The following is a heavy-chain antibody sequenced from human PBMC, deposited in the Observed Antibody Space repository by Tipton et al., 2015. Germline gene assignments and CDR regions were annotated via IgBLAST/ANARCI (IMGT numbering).Heavy chain of an antibody. Sequence: TLSLTCTVSGGSISSYYWSWIRQPPGKGLEWIGYIYYTGSTNYNPSLKSRVTISLDTSKNQFSLKLSSVTAADTAVYFCARAATWDSSTGWYLDYWGKGILVTVSS. CDR1: GGSISSYY. CDR3: ARAATWDSSTGWYLDY. CDR2: IYYTGST. J-gene: IGHJ4*02. D-gene: IGHD6-19*01. V-gene: IGHV4-59*01.